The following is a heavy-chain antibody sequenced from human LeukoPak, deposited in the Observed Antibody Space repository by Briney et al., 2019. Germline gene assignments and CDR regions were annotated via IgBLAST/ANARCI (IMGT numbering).Heavy chain of an antibody. CDR1: GFTFTSSA. V-gene: IGHV1-58*01. CDR2: IVVGSGNT. J-gene: IGHJ4*02. CDR3: AAGGIAARRGFDY. Sequence: ASVKVSCKASGFTFTSSAVQWVRQARGQRLEWIGWIVVGSGNTNYAQKFQERVTITRDMSTSTAYMELSSLRSEDTAVYYCAAGGIAARRGFDYWGQGTLVTVSS. D-gene: IGHD6-6*01.